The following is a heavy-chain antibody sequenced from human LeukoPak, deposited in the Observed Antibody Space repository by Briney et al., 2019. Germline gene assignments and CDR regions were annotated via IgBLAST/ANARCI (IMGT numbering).Heavy chain of an antibody. CDR2: IRYDGSNK. Sequence: GGSLRLSCAASGFTFSSYGMHWVRQAPGKGLEWVAFIRYDGSNKYYADSVKGRFSISRDNSKNTLYLQMNSLRAEDTAVYYCAKDYCSSTSRYTPGYFQHWGQGTLVTVSS. CDR1: GFTFSSYG. V-gene: IGHV3-30*02. D-gene: IGHD2-2*02. CDR3: AKDYCSSTSRYTPGYFQH. J-gene: IGHJ1*01.